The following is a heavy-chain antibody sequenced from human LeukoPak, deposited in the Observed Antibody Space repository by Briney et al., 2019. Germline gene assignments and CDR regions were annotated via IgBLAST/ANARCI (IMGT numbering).Heavy chain of an antibody. D-gene: IGHD5-24*01. V-gene: IGHV3-23*01. Sequence: GGSLRLSCAASGFTFSSYAMSWVRQAPGKGLEWVSAISGSGGTTYYADSVKGRSTISRDNSKNTLYLQMNSLRAEDTAVYYCAKRMATITGFDYWGQGTLVTVSS. J-gene: IGHJ4*02. CDR3: AKRMATITGFDY. CDR1: GFTFSSYA. CDR2: ISGSGGTT.